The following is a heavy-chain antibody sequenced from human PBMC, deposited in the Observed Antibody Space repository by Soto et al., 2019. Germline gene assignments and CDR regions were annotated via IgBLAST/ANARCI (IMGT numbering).Heavy chain of an antibody. CDR3: ARRGMNGVNWFDP. CDR2: IDYSGST. J-gene: IGHJ5*02. CDR1: GGSISSSSYY. V-gene: IGHV4-39*01. Sequence: SETLSLTCTVSGGSISSSSYYWGWIRQPPGKGLEWIGSIDYSGSTYYNPSLKSRVTISVDTSKNQSSLKLSSVTAADTAVYYCARRGMNGVNWFDPWGQGTLVTVSS. D-gene: IGHD4-17*01.